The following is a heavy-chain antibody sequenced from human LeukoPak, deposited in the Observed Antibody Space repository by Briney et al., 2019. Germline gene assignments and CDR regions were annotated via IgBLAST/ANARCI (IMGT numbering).Heavy chain of an antibody. V-gene: IGHV1-46*01. J-gene: IGHJ4*02. CDR1: GYTFSNYY. D-gene: IGHD6-6*01. CDR2: INPSGGST. CDR3: ARGGYINSFAY. Sequence: ASVKVSCKASGYTFSNYYIYWVRQAPGQGLEWMGIINPSGGSTSYAQKLQGRVSMTRDTSTSTVYMELSSLRSEDSAVYYCARGGYINSFAYWGQGTLVTVSS.